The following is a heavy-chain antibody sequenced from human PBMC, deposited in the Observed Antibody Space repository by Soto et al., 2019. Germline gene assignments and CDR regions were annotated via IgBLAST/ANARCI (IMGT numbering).Heavy chain of an antibody. CDR3: ARDLRSSGYFDY. CDR1: GGSISSYY. J-gene: IGHJ4*02. D-gene: IGHD3-22*01. CDR2: IYHSGST. Sequence: PSETLSLTCTVSGGSISSYYWSWIRQPPGKGLEWIGYIYHSGSTYYNPSLKSRVTISVDRSKNQFALKLSSVTAADTAVYYCARDLRSSGYFDYWGQGTLVTVS. V-gene: IGHV4-59*12.